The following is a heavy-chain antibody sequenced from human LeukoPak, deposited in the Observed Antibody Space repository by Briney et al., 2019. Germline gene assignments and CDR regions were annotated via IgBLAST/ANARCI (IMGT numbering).Heavy chain of an antibody. Sequence: PGGSLRLSCAASGFTFSSYSMNWVRQAPGKGLEWVSYISSSSSTIYYADSVKGRFTISRDNAKNSLYLQMNSLRAEDTAVYYCAFPYFFVDAFDIWGQGAMVTVSS. CDR1: GFTFSSYS. CDR2: ISSSSSTI. V-gene: IGHV3-48*01. J-gene: IGHJ3*02. CDR3: AFPYFFVDAFDI. D-gene: IGHD2-15*01.